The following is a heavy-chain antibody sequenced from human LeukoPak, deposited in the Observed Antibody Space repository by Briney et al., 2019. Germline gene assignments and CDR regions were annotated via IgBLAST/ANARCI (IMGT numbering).Heavy chain of an antibody. CDR3: ARAFKKVVVIHDAFDI. D-gene: IGHD3-22*01. J-gene: IGHJ3*02. CDR1: GYIFTDYY. CDR2: INPNRGGT. Sequence: ASVKVSCKASGYIFTDYYMHWVRQAPGQGLEWIGWINPNRGGTKYAQKFQGRVTMTRDTSGSTAYMELSRLRSDDTALYYCARAFKKVVVIHDAFDIWGQGTMVTVSS. V-gene: IGHV1-2*02.